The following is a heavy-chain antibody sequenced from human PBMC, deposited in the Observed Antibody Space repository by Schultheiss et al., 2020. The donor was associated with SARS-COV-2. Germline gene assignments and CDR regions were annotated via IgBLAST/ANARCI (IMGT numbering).Heavy chain of an antibody. V-gene: IGHV1-18*04. D-gene: IGHD6-13*01. CDR2: ISAYNGNT. J-gene: IGHJ4*02. CDR3: ARSIAAASLDFDY. CDR1: GYTFTGYY. Sequence: ASVKVSCKASGYTFTGYYMHWVRQAPGQGLEWMGWISAYNGNTNYAQKLQGRVTMTTDTSTSTAYMELRSLRSDDTAVYYCARSIAAASLDFDYWGQGTLVTVSS.